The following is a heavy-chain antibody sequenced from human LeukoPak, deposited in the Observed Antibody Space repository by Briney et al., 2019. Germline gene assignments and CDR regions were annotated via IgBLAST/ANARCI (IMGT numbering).Heavy chain of an antibody. CDR3: AREHYYDSSGYPYYFDY. CDR1: GFTFSSNS. CDR2: ITSSSIYI. D-gene: IGHD3-22*01. Sequence: GGSLRLSCAASGFTFSSNSMNWVRQAPGKGLEWVSSITSSSIYIYYADSLKGRFTISRDNAKNSLYLQMNSLRAEDTAVYYCAREHYYDSSGYPYYFDYWGQGTLVTVSS. J-gene: IGHJ4*02. V-gene: IGHV3-21*01.